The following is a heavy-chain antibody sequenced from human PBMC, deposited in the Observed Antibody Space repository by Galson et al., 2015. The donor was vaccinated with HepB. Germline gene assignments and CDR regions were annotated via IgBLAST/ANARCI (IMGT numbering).Heavy chain of an antibody. D-gene: IGHD3-3*01. J-gene: IGHJ6*03. V-gene: IGHV4-59*08. CDR1: GGSIKNYY. CDR2: IYYSGST. Sequence: TLSLTCTVSGGSIKNYYWSWVRQSPGKGLQWIGYIYYSGSTNYNPSLKSRVTISVDTSKNQFSLRLSSVTAADTAVYYCARHGVVTLYYSLDVWGKGTTVTVSS. CDR3: ARHGVVTLYYSLDV.